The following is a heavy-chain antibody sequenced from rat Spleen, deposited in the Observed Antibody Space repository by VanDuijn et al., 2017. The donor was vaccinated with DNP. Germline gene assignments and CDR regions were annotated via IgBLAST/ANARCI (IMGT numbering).Heavy chain of an antibody. V-gene: IGHV5-25*01. D-gene: IGHD1-9*01. CDR2: ISPSGGGT. CDR3: ASLYGYNYFDC. J-gene: IGHJ2*01. Sequence: EVQLVESGGDLVQPGRSLKLSCVASGFTFSSFYMAWIRQAPTKGLEWVTSISPSGGGTYYRDSVKGRFTISRDNAKSTLYLQMDSLRSEDTATYYCASLYGYNYFDCWGQGVMVTVSS. CDR1: GFTFSSFY.